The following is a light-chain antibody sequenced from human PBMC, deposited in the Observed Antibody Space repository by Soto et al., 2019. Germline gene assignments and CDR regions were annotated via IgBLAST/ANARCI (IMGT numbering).Light chain of an antibody. CDR3: QQYGSVPLT. V-gene: IGKV3-20*01. CDR1: ESVSTNY. J-gene: IGKJ4*01. CDR2: GAS. Sequence: EIVLTQSPGTLSLSPGERATLSCRASESVSTNYLAWYQQKPGQAPRLLISGASSRATGIPDRFSGSGSVADFTLTINRLEPEDFAVYYCQQYGSVPLTFGGGTKVEIK.